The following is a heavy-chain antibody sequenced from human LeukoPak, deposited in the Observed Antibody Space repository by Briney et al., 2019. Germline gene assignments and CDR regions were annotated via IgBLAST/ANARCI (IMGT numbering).Heavy chain of an antibody. CDR1: GFTFSSYS. CDR3: VRDRFYSFDY. J-gene: IGHJ4*02. V-gene: IGHV3-48*02. CDR2: ISSSGSAI. Sequence: GGPLRLSCAASGFTFSSYSMNWVRQAPGKGLEWISYISSSGSAIYYADSVKGRFTISRDNAKNSLYLQMNSLRDEDTAVYYCVRDRFYSFDYWGQGTLVTVSS.